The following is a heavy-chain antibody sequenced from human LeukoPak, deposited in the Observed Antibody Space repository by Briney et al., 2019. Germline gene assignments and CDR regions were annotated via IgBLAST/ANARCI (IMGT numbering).Heavy chain of an antibody. Sequence: GGPVRLSCAGSGFTFSTYEMNWLRQAPGKGLEWVSYIGSRHTTIYYAESVRGRFTISRDNTKNSVFLQMTSLRADDAAVYFCATSGAYEISWAFNMWGQGTVDPVSS. J-gene: IGHJ3*02. CDR2: IGSRHTTI. CDR1: GFTFSTYE. D-gene: IGHD3-9*01. V-gene: IGHV3-48*03. CDR3: ATSGAYEISWAFNM.